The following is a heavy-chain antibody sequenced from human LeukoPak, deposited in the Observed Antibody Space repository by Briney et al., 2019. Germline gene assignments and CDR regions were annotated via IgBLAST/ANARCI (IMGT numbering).Heavy chain of an antibody. D-gene: IGHD3-9*01. Sequence: PSQTLSLTCTVSGGSISSGGYHWSWLRQHPGKGLEWIAYIYYSWTTYSNTSLKSRLTISVDTTKNQFSLKWRSMTAADTAVYYCAREVKGYDILTGYYRSRPTGAFDIWGQGTMVTGSS. V-gene: IGHV4-31*03. CDR1: GGSISSGGYH. CDR2: IYYSWTT. CDR3: AREVKGYDILTGYYRSRPTGAFDI. J-gene: IGHJ3*02.